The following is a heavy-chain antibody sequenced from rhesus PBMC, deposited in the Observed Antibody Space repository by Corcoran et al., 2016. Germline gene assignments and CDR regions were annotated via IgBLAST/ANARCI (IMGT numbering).Heavy chain of an antibody. D-gene: IGHD6-31*01. CDR2: ISGSSGST. Sequence: QVQLQESGPGLVKPSETLSLTCAVSGYSISRGYYWGWIRQPPGKGLEFIGYISGSSGSTYYNPSLKSRVTISKDTSKNQFSLKLSSVTAADTAVYYCARRGSGSPFDYWGQGVLVTVSS. CDR1: GYSISRGYY. J-gene: IGHJ4*01. CDR3: ARRGSGSPFDY. V-gene: IGHV4-99*01.